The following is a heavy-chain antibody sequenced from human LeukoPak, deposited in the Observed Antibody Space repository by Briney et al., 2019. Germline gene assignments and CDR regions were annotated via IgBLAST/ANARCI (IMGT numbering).Heavy chain of an antibody. D-gene: IGHD3-22*01. CDR3: ARGEEADYYDSSGYYGY. Sequence: PSETLSLTCTVSGGSISSSSYYWGWIRQPPGKGLEWIGSIYYSGSTYYNPSLKSRVTISVDTSKNQFSLKLSSVTAADTAVYYCARGEEADYYDSSGYYGYWGQGTLVTVSS. V-gene: IGHV4-39*07. J-gene: IGHJ4*02. CDR2: IYYSGST. CDR1: GGSISSSSYY.